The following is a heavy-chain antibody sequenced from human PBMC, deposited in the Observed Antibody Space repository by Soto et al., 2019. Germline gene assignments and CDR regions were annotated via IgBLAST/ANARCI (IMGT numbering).Heavy chain of an antibody. CDR3: ARGGSGYSGYDYYDAFDI. V-gene: IGHV3-33*08. Sequence: GGSLRLSCAASGFTFSSYGMHWVRQAPGKGLEWVAVIWYDGSNKYYADSVKGRFAISRDNSKNTLYLQMNSLRAEDTAVYYCARGGSGYSGYDYYDAFDIWGQGTMVTVSS. J-gene: IGHJ3*02. D-gene: IGHD5-12*01. CDR1: GFTFSSYG. CDR2: IWYDGSNK.